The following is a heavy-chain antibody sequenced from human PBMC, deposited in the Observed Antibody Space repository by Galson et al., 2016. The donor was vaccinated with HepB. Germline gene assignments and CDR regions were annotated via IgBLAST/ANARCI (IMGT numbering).Heavy chain of an antibody. CDR3: ARGRGGAIIDFFDS. Sequence: SLRLSCAASGFSFSIYAMSWVRQAPGKGLEWASGISGSGGSTTYADSVKGRFTISRANGKKTMYLQMNSLRAEDTALYYCARGRGGAIIDFFDSRGQGTLVPVSS. D-gene: IGHD3-16*01. V-gene: IGHV3-23*01. CDR1: GFSFSIYA. J-gene: IGHJ4*02. CDR2: ISGSGGST.